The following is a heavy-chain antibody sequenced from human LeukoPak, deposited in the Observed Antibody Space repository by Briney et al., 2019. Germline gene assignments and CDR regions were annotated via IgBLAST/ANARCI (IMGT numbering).Heavy chain of an antibody. V-gene: IGHV3-53*01. J-gene: IGHJ4*02. D-gene: IGHD2-8*01. Sequence: GGSLRLSCAASGFTVSSNYMSWVRQAPGKGLEWVSVIYSGGSTYYADSVKGRFTISRDNSKNTLYLQMNSLRAEDTAVYYCARGQYCTNGVCYTLDYWGQGTLVTVSS. CDR2: IYSGGST. CDR1: GFTVSSNY. CDR3: ARGQYCTNGVCYTLDY.